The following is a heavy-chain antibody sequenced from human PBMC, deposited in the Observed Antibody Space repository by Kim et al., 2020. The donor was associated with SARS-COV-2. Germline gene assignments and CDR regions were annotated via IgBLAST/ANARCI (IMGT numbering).Heavy chain of an antibody. Sequence: GGSLRLSCAASGFTVSSNYMSWVRQAPGKGLEWVSVIYSGGSTYYADSVKGRFTISRDNSKNTLYLQMNSLRAEDTAVYYCARGEYGSGSYSPRDEYWGQGTLVTVSS. V-gene: IGHV3-53*01. CDR2: IYSGGST. CDR1: GFTVSSNY. D-gene: IGHD3-10*01. J-gene: IGHJ4*02. CDR3: ARGEYGSGSYSPRDEY.